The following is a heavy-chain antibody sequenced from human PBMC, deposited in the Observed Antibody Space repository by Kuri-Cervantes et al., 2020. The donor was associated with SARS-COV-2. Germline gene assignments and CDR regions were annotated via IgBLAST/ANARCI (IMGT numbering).Heavy chain of an antibody. D-gene: IGHD4-11*01. CDR2: ISYDGSNK. V-gene: IGHV3-30*18. J-gene: IGHJ6*02. CDR1: GFTFSSYG. CDR3: AKPHYSKAYYYYGMDV. Sequence: GGSLRLSCAASGFTFSSYGMHWVRQAPGKGLEWVAVISYDGSNKYYADSVKGRFTISRDNSKNTLYLQVNSLRAEDTAVYYCAKPHYSKAYYYYGMDVWGQGTTVTVSS.